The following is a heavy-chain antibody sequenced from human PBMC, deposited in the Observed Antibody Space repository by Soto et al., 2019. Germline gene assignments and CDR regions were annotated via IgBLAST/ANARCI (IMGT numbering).Heavy chain of an antibody. J-gene: IGHJ6*02. D-gene: IGHD2-2*01. CDR2: IHHSGST. CDR3: ARDHAILDSPPRSPHFYYAMDV. V-gene: IGHV4-61*01. Sequence: LSLTCTVSDGSVSSSSYSWSWIRQPPGKGLEWFGHIHHSGSTKYNPSLESRVTISADTSKNQLSLRLKSVTAADTAVYYCARDHAILDSPPRSPHFYYAMDVWGQGTKVTVSS. CDR1: DGSVSSSSYS.